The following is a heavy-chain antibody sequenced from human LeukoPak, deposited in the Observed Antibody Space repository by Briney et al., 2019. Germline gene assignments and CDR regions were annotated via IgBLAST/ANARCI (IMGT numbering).Heavy chain of an antibody. CDR1: GYTFTSYG. V-gene: IGHV1-18*01. D-gene: IGHD3-10*01. J-gene: IGHJ6*02. CDR3: ARARVQYSMVRGVIITGMDV. Sequence: ASVKVSCKASGYTFTSYGISWVRQATGQGLEWMGWISAYNGNTNYAQKLQGRVTMTTDTSTSPAYMELRSLRSDDTAVYNCARARVQYSMVRGVIITGMDVWGQGTTVTVSS. CDR2: ISAYNGNT.